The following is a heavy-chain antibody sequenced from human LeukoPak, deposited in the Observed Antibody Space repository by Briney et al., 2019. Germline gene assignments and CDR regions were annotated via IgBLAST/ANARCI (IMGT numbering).Heavy chain of an antibody. J-gene: IGHJ3*02. CDR2: INHSVNT. CDR3: ARGPRFLRGFCNGGDCYSARRPDAFDI. CDR1: GGSFSTYY. V-gene: IGHV4-34*01. Sequence: SETLSLTCAVYGGSFSTYYWSWIRQPPGKGLEWIVEINHSVNTKYNPSLTSRVSISVDTSKNQFSLRLSSVTAADTAVYYCARGPRFLRGFCNGGDCYSARRPDAFDIWGQGTMVTVSS. D-gene: IGHD2-15*01.